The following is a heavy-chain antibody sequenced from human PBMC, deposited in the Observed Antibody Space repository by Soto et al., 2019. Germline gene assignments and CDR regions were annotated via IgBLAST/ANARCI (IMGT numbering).Heavy chain of an antibody. J-gene: IGHJ6*02. CDR2: ISWNGANT. CDR3: ARETLSYGFALAV. CDR1: GFRFDDYN. V-gene: IGHV3-43*01. Sequence: GGSLRLSCAASGFRFDDYNLPRVRQAAGKGLEWVSFISWNGANTFYADSVKGRLNIARDSSKEDVSLRINSVRSEDTALYYWARETLSYGFALAVWGQGTTVTLSS. D-gene: IGHD3-16*01.